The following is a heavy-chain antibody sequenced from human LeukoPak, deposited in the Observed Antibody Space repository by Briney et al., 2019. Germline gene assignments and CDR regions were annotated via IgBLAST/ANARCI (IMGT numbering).Heavy chain of an antibody. Sequence: SETLSLTCTVSGGSISSYYWSWIRQPAGKGLEWIGRIYTSGSTNYNPSLKSRVTMSVDTSKNQFSLKLSSVTAADTAVYYCARHYYDFWSGYYYYMDVWGKGTTATVSS. V-gene: IGHV4-4*07. CDR2: IYTSGST. J-gene: IGHJ6*03. D-gene: IGHD3-3*01. CDR1: GGSISSYY. CDR3: ARHYYDFWSGYYYYMDV.